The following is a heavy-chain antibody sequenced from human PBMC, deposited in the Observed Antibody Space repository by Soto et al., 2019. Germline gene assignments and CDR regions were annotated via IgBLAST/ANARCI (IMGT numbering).Heavy chain of an antibody. CDR2: IYPGDSDT. D-gene: IGHD1-1*01. V-gene: IGHV5-51*01. CDR3: ARHGSQVCGQSNSPFNCMEV. J-gene: IGHJ6*02. CDR1: GYSFTGYW. Sequence: PGESLKISCEASGYSFTGYWIVWVRQMPGKGLEWMGIIYPGDSDTRYSPSFQGQVTISADKSISTAYLQWSSLKASDTAMYYCARHGSQVCGQSNSPFNCMEVWFQGSTVDVS.